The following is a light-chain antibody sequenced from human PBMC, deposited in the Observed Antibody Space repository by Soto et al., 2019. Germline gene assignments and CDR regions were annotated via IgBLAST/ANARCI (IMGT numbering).Light chain of an antibody. CDR2: KVS. CDR1: QSLVYSDGNTY. Sequence: DVVMTQSPLSLPVPLGQPASISCRSSQSLVYSDGNTYLNWFQQRPGQSPRRLIYKVSTRDSGVTDRFSGSGSGTDFTRKLSRVEAEDVGVYYGMQGTHWPPMYTFGQGTKLEIK. CDR3: MQGTHWPPMYT. V-gene: IGKV2-30*01. J-gene: IGKJ2*01.